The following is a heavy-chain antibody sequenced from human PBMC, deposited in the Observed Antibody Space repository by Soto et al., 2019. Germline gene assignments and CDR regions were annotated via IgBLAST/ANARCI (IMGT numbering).Heavy chain of an antibody. D-gene: IGHD3-10*01. Sequence: QVHLVESGGGVVQPGRSLRLSCAASGFTFSSYGMHWVRQAPGKGLEWVALISYRGGDKYYADSVKGLFTISRDNSKNTLYLLMNSLRAEDTAVYYCAKDLVRGVDYYYGMDVWGQGTTVTVSS. V-gene: IGHV3-30*18. CDR3: AKDLVRGVDYYYGMDV. CDR1: GFTFSSYG. J-gene: IGHJ6*02. CDR2: ISYRGGDK.